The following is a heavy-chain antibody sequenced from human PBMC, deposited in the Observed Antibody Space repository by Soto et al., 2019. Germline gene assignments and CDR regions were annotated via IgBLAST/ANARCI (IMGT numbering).Heavy chain of an antibody. CDR2: IIPILGIA. V-gene: IGHV1-69*08. Sequence: QVQLVQSGAEVKKPGSSVKLSCKASVGTFSSYTISWVRQAPGQGLEWMGRIIPILGIANYAQKFQGRVTITADKSTSTAYMELSSLRSEDTAVNYCARDQVQNCGYGDFDYWGQGTLVTVSA. D-gene: IGHD5-12*01. J-gene: IGHJ4*02. CDR3: ARDQVQNCGYGDFDY. CDR1: VGTFSSYT.